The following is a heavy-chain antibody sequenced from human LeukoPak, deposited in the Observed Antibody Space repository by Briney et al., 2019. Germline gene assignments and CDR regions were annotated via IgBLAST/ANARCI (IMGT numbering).Heavy chain of an antibody. CDR3: ARDKGGRGYSGYDYLSLGYFDY. Sequence: ASVKVSCKASGYTFTGYYMHWVRQAPGQGLEWMGWINPNSGGTNYAQKFQGRVTMTRDTSISTAYMELSRLRSDDTAVYYCARDKGGRGYSGYDYLSLGYFDYWGQGTLVTVSS. CDR2: INPNSGGT. D-gene: IGHD5-12*01. V-gene: IGHV1-2*02. CDR1: GYTFTGYY. J-gene: IGHJ4*02.